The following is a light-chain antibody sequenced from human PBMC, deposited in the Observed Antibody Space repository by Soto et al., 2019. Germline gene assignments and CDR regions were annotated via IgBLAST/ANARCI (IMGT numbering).Light chain of an antibody. J-gene: IGKJ5*01. CDR1: QSVSSNF. CDR3: QQRSNWPPIT. CDR2: GAS. Sequence: EIVLTQSPGTMSLSPGERATLSCRASQSVSSNFFAWYQQKPGQAPRLVIYGASSRPTGIPDRFSGSGSETDFTLTISSLEPEDFAVYYCQQRSNWPPITFGQGTRLEIK. V-gene: IGKV3D-20*02.